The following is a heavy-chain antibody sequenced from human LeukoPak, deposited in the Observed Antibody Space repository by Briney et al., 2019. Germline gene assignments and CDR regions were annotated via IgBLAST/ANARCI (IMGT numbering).Heavy chain of an antibody. Sequence: ASVKVSCKASGYTFTSYGISWVRQAPGQGLEWMGWISAYNGNTNYAQKLQGRVTMTTDTSTSTVYMELRSLRSDDTAVYYCARDPQRNYYYYMDVWGKGTTVTVSS. V-gene: IGHV1-18*01. CDR1: GYTFTSYG. CDR3: ARDPQRNYYYYMDV. CDR2: ISAYNGNT. J-gene: IGHJ6*03.